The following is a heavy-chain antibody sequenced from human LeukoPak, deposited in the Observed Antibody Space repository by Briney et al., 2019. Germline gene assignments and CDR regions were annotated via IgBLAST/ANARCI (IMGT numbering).Heavy chain of an antibody. CDR2: IKHDGSEA. CDR3: TRDALFGSGRTHLDF. CDR1: EFTFNRYW. Sequence: PGGSLRLSCAASEFTFNRYWMSWVRQAPGKGLEWVANIKHDGSEAHYVDSVKGRFTISRDNAKNSLSLRMNSLNVDDTGVYFCTRDALFGSGRTHLDFWSQGTLVSVSS. J-gene: IGHJ4*02. V-gene: IGHV3-7*04. D-gene: IGHD3-10*01.